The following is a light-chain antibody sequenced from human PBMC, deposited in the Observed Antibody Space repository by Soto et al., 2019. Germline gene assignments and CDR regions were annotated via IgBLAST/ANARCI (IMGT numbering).Light chain of an antibody. Sequence: QSALTQPPSASGSPGQSVTISCTGTSSDVGGYNFVSWYQQHPGKAHKVIIYEVSKRPSGVPDRFSGSKSGNTASLTVSGLLAEDEADYYGTSYAGRTPYVFGTGTQLTVL. J-gene: IGLJ1*01. CDR3: TSYAGRTPYV. CDR1: SSDVGGYNF. V-gene: IGLV2-8*01. CDR2: EVS.